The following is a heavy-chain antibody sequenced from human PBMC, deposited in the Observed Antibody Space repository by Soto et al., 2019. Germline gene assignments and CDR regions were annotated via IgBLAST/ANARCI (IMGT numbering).Heavy chain of an antibody. J-gene: IGHJ4*02. Sequence: ASVKISCKASGYTSTSYAMHWVRQAPGQRLEWMGWINAGNGNTKYSQKFQGRVTITRDTSASTAYMELSSLRSEDTAVYYCARYPLSGDCYYPFDYWGQGTLVTVSS. CDR3: ARYPLSGDCYYPFDY. V-gene: IGHV1-3*01. CDR2: INAGNGNT. D-gene: IGHD2-21*01. CDR1: GYTSTSYA.